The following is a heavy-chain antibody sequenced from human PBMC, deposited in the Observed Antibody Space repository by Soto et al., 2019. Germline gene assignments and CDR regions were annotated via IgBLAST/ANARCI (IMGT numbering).Heavy chain of an antibody. CDR3: ARGKEVTAVFSYYDKMDV. J-gene: IGHJ6*03. CDR2: INRSGST. D-gene: IGHD2-21*02. V-gene: IGHV4-34*01. CDR1: GGSFSGYF. Sequence: PGTLSLTCAVYGGSFSGYFWNWIRQPPGKGLEWMAEINRSGSTNYCPSPMRRVTISVDPSKKQFSLKLSSVTAADTAVYYCARGKEVTAVFSYYDKMDVWGKGTTVTVSS.